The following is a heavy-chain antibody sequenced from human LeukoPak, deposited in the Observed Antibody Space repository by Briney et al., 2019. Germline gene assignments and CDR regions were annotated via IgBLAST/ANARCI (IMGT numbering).Heavy chain of an antibody. CDR1: GFTLSTYW. CDR2: INSDGSTT. V-gene: IGHV3-74*01. J-gene: IGHJ4*02. CDR3: ARVYAGAFDY. D-gene: IGHD1-14*01. Sequence: GGSLRLSCAASGFTLSTYWMHWVRQAPGKGLVWVSRINSDGSTTTYADSVKGRFTISRDNAKNTLYLQMGRLRAEDTAVYYCARVYAGAFDYWGQGTLVTVSS.